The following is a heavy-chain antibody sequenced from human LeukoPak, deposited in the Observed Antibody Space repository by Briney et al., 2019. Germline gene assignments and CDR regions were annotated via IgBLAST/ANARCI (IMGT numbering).Heavy chain of an antibody. Sequence: GESLKISCKGSGYSFTSYWIGWVRQMPGKGLEWMGIIYPGDSDTRYSPSFQGQVTISADKSISTAYLQWSSLKASDTAMYCCARHGTRLSDAFDIWGQGTMVTVSS. CDR1: GYSFTSYW. V-gene: IGHV5-51*01. CDR2: IYPGDSDT. CDR3: ARHGTRLSDAFDI. J-gene: IGHJ3*02. D-gene: IGHD3-16*02.